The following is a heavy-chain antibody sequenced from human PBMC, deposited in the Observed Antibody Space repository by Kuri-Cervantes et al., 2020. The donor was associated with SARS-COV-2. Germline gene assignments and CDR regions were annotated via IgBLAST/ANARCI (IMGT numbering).Heavy chain of an antibody. CDR3: ARDRVGVHDC. CDR2: IAYVGNNT. CDR1: GFTFSSFA. J-gene: IGHJ4*02. Sequence: GESLKISCAASGFTFSSFAIHWVRQAPGKGLEWVAIIAYVGNNTYYADSVKGRFTISRDNSRNKPYLQMNSLWTADTAIYYCARDRVGVHDCWGQGTLVTVSS. D-gene: IGHD2-21*01. V-gene: IGHV3-30-3*01.